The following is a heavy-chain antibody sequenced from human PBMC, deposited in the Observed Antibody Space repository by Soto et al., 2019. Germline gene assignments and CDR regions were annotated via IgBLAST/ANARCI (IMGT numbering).Heavy chain of an antibody. CDR3: ASSRLRFKGEDYYYYGMDV. Sequence: SVKFSCKASGGTFSSYAISWVRQAPGQGLEWMGGIIPIFGTANYAQKFQGRVTITADKSTSTAYMELSSLRSEDTAVYYCASSRLRFKGEDYYYYGMDVWGQGTTVTVSS. J-gene: IGHJ6*02. CDR2: IIPIFGTA. V-gene: IGHV1-69*06. D-gene: IGHD5-12*01. CDR1: GGTFSSYA.